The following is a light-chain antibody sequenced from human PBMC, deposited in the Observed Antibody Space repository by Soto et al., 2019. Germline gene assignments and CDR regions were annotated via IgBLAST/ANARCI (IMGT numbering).Light chain of an antibody. J-gene: IGLJ1*01. CDR1: SSDVGGYNY. CDR3: SSFTSAYTFV. CDR2: EVS. Sequence: QSALTQPASVSGSAGQSIAISCTGTSSDVGGYNYVSWYQQHPGKAPKLLLSEVSKRPSGVSDRFSGSKSGNTASLTISGLQTHDEADYYCSSFTSAYTFVFGTGTKLTVL. V-gene: IGLV2-14*01.